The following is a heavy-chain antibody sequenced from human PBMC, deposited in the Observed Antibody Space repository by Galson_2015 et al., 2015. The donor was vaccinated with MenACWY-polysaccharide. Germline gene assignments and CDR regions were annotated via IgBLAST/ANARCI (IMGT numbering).Heavy chain of an antibody. Sequence: SLRLSCAASGSTFNSYAMHWVRQAPGKGLEWVAVISYDETNKYYADFVKGRFTISRDNSKNTLHMQMNSLRAEDAAVYYRARDYCSRSSCYGLDVWGQGTTVIVSS. V-gene: IGHV3-30-3*01. CDR3: ARDYCSRSSCYGLDV. CDR1: GSTFNSYA. J-gene: IGHJ6*02. CDR2: ISYDETNK. D-gene: IGHD2-2*01.